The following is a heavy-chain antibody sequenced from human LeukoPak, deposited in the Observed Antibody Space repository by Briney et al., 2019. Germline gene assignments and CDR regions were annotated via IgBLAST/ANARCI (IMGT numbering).Heavy chain of an antibody. Sequence: SETLSLTCTVSGGSISSYYWSWIRQPPGKGLEWIGYIYYSGSTNYNPSLKSRVTISVDTSKSQFSLKLSSVTAADTAVYYCARGSSGWSKVNWFDPWGQGTLVTVSS. D-gene: IGHD6-19*01. CDR3: ARGSSGWSKVNWFDP. CDR1: GGSISSYY. V-gene: IGHV4-59*01. CDR2: IYYSGST. J-gene: IGHJ5*02.